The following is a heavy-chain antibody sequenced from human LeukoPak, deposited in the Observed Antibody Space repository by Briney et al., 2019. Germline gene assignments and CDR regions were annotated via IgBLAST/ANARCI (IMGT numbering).Heavy chain of an antibody. CDR3: ARAEKWLAYFDY. CDR2: INPSGGNT. D-gene: IGHD6-19*01. CDR1: GYTFTRYY. J-gene: IGHJ4*02. Sequence: ASVKVSCKASGYTFTRYYMHWVRQAPGQGLEWMGIINPSGGNTNYAQKFQGRVTMTRDMSTSTVYMELRSLRSDDTAVYYCARAEKWLAYFDYWGQGTLVTVSS. V-gene: IGHV1-46*01.